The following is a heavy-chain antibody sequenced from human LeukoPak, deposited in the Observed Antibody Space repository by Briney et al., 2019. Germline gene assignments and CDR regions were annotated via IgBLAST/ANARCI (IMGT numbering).Heavy chain of an antibody. CDR1: GGSISSSSYY. D-gene: IGHD1-26*01. CDR2: IYYSGST. V-gene: IGHV4-39*07. Sequence: SETLSLTCTVSGGSISSSSYYWGWIRQPPGKGLEWIGSIYYSGSTYYNPSLKSRVTISVDTSKNQFSLKLSSVTAADTAVYYCARETRDSGSYYSWFDPWGQGTLVTVSS. J-gene: IGHJ5*02. CDR3: ARETRDSGSYYSWFDP.